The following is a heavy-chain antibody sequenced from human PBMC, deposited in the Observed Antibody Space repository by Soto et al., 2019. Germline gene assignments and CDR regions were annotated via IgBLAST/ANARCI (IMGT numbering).Heavy chain of an antibody. CDR3: VRDRDRRWFDP. Sequence: GGSLRLSCTASGFIFSDFYMAWIRQAPGKGLEWVSYISSDGSATYKDSVKGRFTVSRDNAKDSLYLQMDSLRDEDTAVYYCVRDRDRRWFDPWGQGTLVTVSS. CDR2: ISSDGSAT. CDR1: GFIFSDFY. V-gene: IGHV3-11*01. D-gene: IGHD3-10*01. J-gene: IGHJ5*02.